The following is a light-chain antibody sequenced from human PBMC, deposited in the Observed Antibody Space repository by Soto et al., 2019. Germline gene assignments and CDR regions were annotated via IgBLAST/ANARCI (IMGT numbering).Light chain of an antibody. CDR3: QQYERWPPWT. V-gene: IGKV3-15*01. J-gene: IGKJ1*01. CDR2: DAS. Sequence: EIVMTQSPGTLSVSPGERATLSCRASQSVSSNLAWYQQKPGQAPRLLISDASTRATGIPARFSGSGSGTEFTLTVSSLQSEDFAVYYCQQYERWPPWTFGQGTKVDIK. CDR1: QSVSSN.